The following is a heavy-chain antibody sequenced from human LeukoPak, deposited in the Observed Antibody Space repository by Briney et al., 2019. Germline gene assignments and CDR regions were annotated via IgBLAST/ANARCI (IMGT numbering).Heavy chain of an antibody. Sequence: ASETLSLTCTVSGGSISSYYWSWIRQPPGKGLEWIGSIYHSGSTYYNPSLKSRVTISVDTSKNQFSLKLSSVTAADTAVYYCARRLNWFDPWGQGTLVTVSS. CDR1: GGSISSYY. CDR3: ARRLNWFDP. V-gene: IGHV4-59*08. J-gene: IGHJ5*02. CDR2: IYHSGST.